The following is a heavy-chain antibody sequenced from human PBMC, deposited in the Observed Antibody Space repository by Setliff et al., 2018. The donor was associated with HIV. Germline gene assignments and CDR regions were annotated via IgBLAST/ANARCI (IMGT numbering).Heavy chain of an antibody. V-gene: IGHV4-61*02. J-gene: IGHJ5*02. D-gene: IGHD4-4*01. CDR2: IYASGNT. CDR3: ARFSNTLNWFDP. CDR1: GGSITSTSYY. Sequence: SETLSLTCTVSGGSITSTSYYWTWIRQPAGKGLEWIGRIYASGNTNYNPSLKSRVTISVDTSKNQSSLKLNSVTAADTAVYYCARFSNTLNWFDPWGQGTLVTSPQ.